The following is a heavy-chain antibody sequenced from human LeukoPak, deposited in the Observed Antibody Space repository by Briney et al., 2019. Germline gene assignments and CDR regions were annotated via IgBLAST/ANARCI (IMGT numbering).Heavy chain of an antibody. CDR3: AGYCSGGSCYGSGY. J-gene: IGHJ4*02. V-gene: IGHV1-24*01. CDR1: GYTLTELS. Sequence: ASVKVSCKVSGYTLTELSMHWVRQAPGKGLEWMGGFDPEDGETIYAQKFQGRVTMTEDTSTDTAYMELSSLRSEDTAVYYCAGYCSGGSCYGSGYWGQGTLVTVSS. CDR2: FDPEDGET. D-gene: IGHD2-15*01.